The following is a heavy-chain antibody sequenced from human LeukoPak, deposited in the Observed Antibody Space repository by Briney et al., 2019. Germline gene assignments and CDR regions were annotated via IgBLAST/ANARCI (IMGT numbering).Heavy chain of an antibody. CDR2: FHYSGST. V-gene: IGHV4-59*08. D-gene: IGHD2-15*01. Sequence: SETLSLTCRVSGASVSNYYWSWIRQSPGKGLEWIGFFHYSGSTNYNPSLNSRVTTSIDTSRNQLSLTLVSVTAADTAVYFCARHHDGGPKLRLDFWGLGVLVTVSS. CDR3: ARHHDGGPKLRLDF. J-gene: IGHJ4*02. CDR1: GASVSNYY.